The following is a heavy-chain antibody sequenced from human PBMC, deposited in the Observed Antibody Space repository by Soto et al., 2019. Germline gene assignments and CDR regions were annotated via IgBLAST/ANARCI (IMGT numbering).Heavy chain of an antibody. CDR3: ASLEMATIRFDY. CDR1: GGSISSSSYY. V-gene: IGHV4-39*01. J-gene: IGHJ4*02. D-gene: IGHD5-12*01. CDR2: IYYSGST. Sequence: SETLSLTCTVSGGSISSSSYYWGWIRQPSGKGLEWIGSIYYSGSTYYNPSLKRRVTLSVDTSKNQFSLKLSSVTAADTAVYYCASLEMATIRFDYWGQETLVAVSS.